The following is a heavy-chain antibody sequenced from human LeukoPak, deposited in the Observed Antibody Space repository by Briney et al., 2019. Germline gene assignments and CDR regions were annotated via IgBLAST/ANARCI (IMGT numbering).Heavy chain of an antibody. Sequence: PSETLSLTCTVSGGSISSDYWSWIRQPPGKGLEWIGYIHYSGSTNYNPSLKSRVTISVDTSKNQFSLKLSSVTAADTAVYYCARWVSGGWYVDWGQGTLVTVSS. D-gene: IGHD6-19*01. CDR1: GGSISSDY. CDR2: IHYSGST. J-gene: IGHJ4*02. CDR3: ARWVSGGWYVD. V-gene: IGHV4-59*08.